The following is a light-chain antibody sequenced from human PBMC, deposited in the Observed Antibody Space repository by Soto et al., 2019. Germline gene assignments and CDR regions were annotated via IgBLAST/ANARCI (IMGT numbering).Light chain of an antibody. Sequence: QSALTQPPSASGSPGQSVTISCTGTKNDIGVYDFVSWYQHHPGKAPRLIIYEVVQRPSGVPDRFSGSKSGNTASLTVSGLQAADEADFFCKSYAGGNTYGFGTGDDGDRP. V-gene: IGLV2-8*01. CDR1: KNDIGVYDF. CDR2: EVV. CDR3: KSYAGGNTYG. J-gene: IGLJ1*01.